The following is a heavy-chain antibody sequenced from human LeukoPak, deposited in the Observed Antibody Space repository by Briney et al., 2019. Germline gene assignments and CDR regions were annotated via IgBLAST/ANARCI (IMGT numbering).Heavy chain of an antibody. CDR2: INSDGNTT. J-gene: IGHJ4*02. V-gene: IGHV3-74*01. Sequence: GGSLRLSCAASGFTFSSSWMHWVRQAPGKGLVWVSRINSDGNTTNYADSVKGRFIISRDNAKNTLYLQMNSLRAEDTAVYYCTRPESSSSLACDHWGQGTLVTVSS. CDR3: TRPESSSSLACDH. D-gene: IGHD2-2*01. CDR1: GFTFSSSW.